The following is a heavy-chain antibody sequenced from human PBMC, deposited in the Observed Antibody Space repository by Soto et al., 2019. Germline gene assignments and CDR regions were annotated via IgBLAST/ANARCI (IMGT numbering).Heavy chain of an antibody. CDR1: GFTFSSYW. CDR2: VTNDGSTT. V-gene: IGHV3-74*01. Sequence: GGSLRLSCAASGFTFSSYWMHWVRQVPGKGLVWVSRVTNDGSTTNYADSVKGRFTISRDNAKNTLYLQMNSLRAEDTAVYYCVRGYDVWGQGTLVTVSS. CDR3: VRGYDV. D-gene: IGHD5-12*01. J-gene: IGHJ4*02.